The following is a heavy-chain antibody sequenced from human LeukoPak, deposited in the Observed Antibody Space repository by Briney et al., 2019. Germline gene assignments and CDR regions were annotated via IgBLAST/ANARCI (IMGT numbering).Heavy chain of an antibody. CDR2: ISSSSSYV. J-gene: IGHJ4*02. V-gene: IGHV3-21*01. CDR1: GFTFSSYS. Sequence: GGSLGLSCAASGFTFSSYSMNWVRQAPGKGLEWVSSISSSSSYVYYADSVKGRFTISRDNAKNTLYLQMNSLTDEDTAVYYCASDVAYKFDYWGQGTLVTFSS. D-gene: IGHD5-24*01. CDR3: ASDVAYKFDY.